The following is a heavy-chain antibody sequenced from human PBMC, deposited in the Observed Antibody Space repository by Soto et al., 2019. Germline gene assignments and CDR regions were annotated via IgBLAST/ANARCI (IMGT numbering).Heavy chain of an antibody. Sequence: QVQLVESGGGVVQPGRSLRLSCAASGFTFSSYGMHWVRQAPGKGLEWVAVISYDGSNKYYADSVKGRFTISRDNSKNPLYLQMNSLRAEDTAVYYCAKATWKNTVAYYYYYGMDVWGQGTTVTVSS. CDR2: ISYDGSNK. CDR3: AKATWKNTVAYYYYYGMDV. CDR1: GFTFSSYG. V-gene: IGHV3-30*18. D-gene: IGHD4-4*01. J-gene: IGHJ6*02.